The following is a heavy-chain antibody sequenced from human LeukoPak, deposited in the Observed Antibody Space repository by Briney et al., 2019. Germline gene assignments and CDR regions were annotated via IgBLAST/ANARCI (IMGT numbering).Heavy chain of an antibody. Sequence: ASVKVSCKASGGTFSSYAISWVRQAPGQGLEWMGRIIPIFGIANYAQKFQGRVTITADKSTSTAYMELSSLRSEDTAVYYCAGRTTVAGTVNWFDPWGQGTLVTVSS. CDR1: GGTFSSYA. CDR2: IIPIFGIA. V-gene: IGHV1-69*04. D-gene: IGHD6-19*01. J-gene: IGHJ5*02. CDR3: AGRTTVAGTVNWFDP.